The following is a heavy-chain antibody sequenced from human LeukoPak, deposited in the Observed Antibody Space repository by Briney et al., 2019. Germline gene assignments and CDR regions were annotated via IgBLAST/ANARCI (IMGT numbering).Heavy chain of an antibody. Sequence: SETLSLTCAVYGGSFSEHYWSWIRQPPGKGLEWIGEVNHSGRTNYNPSLKSRVTISADRSQNQFSLKLSSVTAADTAVYYCARGLGLRVMTTVTTFDYWRQGTLVTVSS. D-gene: IGHD4-17*01. CDR3: ARGLGLRVMTTVTTFDY. CDR1: GGSFSEHY. CDR2: VNHSGRT. J-gene: IGHJ4*02. V-gene: IGHV4-34*01.